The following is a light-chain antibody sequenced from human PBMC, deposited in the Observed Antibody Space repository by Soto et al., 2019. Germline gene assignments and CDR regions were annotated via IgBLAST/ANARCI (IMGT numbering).Light chain of an antibody. CDR1: QSVSTN. CDR3: QQYHNWPIT. V-gene: IGKV3-15*01. J-gene: IGKJ5*01. CDR2: GAS. Sequence: EVVMTQSPATPSVSPGERATLSCRASQSVSTNLAWYQQNPGQAPRPLIFGASTRATGIPARFSGSGSGTEFALTLSSLQSEDFAVYYCQQYHNWPITFGQGTRLEIK.